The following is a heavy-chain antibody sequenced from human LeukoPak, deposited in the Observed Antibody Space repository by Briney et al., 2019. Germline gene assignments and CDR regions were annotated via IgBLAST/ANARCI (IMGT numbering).Heavy chain of an antibody. CDR1: GFSFGSSW. CDR3: ARAGNGFGY. Sequence: GGSLRLSCAASGFSFGSSWMSWVRQAPGKGLEWVANIKEDGGEKNYVDSVKGRFTISRDSAKSSLYVEMNSLRVEDTAVYYCARAGNGFGYWGQGALVTVSS. J-gene: IGHJ4*02. D-gene: IGHD2-8*01. V-gene: IGHV3-7*01. CDR2: IKEDGGEK.